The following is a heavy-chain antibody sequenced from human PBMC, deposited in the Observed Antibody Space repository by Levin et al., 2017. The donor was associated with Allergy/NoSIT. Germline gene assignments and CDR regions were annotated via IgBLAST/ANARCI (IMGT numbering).Heavy chain of an antibody. V-gene: IGHV3-23*01. CDR1: GFTFTTYG. D-gene: IGHD3-10*01. CDR3: AKNRGSSGGACDY. CDR2: ISSGGGST. Sequence: GGSLRLSCAASGFTFTTYGMSWVRLAPGKGLEWVSTISSGGGSTYYADSVRGRFTISRDNSKNTVYLQINSLRDEDTAVYYCAKNRGSSGGACDYWGQGALVSVSS. J-gene: IGHJ4*02.